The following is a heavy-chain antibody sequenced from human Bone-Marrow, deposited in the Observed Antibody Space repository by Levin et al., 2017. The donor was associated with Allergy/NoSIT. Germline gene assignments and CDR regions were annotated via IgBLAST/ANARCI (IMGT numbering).Heavy chain of an antibody. CDR3: TTDVTY. V-gene: IGHV3-15*01. J-gene: IGHJ4*02. CDR1: GFTFSDAW. CDR2: IKIKAHGGTT. Sequence: GESLKISCAASGFTFSDAWMNWVRQAPGKGLEWVGRIKIKAHGGTTDYATPVKGRFTISRDDSKNTLFLQMNSMKTEDTAVYYCTTDVTYWGQGTLVTVSS.